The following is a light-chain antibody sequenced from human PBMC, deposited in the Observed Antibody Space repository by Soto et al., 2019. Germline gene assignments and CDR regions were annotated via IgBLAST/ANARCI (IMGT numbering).Light chain of an antibody. J-gene: IGKJ2*01. CDR1: QSLLHSNGYNY. Sequence: DIVMTQSPLSLPVTPGEPASISCRSSQSLLHSNGYNYLDWYLQKPGQSPQLLIYLGSNRASGVPDRFSGSGSGTDFTLKISRVEAEDVGVYYCMQDLQTPAYTFGQGTKLEIK. V-gene: IGKV2-28*01. CDR3: MQDLQTPAYT. CDR2: LGS.